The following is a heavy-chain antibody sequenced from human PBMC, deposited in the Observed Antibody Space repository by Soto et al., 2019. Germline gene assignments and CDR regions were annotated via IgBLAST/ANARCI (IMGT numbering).Heavy chain of an antibody. J-gene: IGHJ6*02. CDR2: ISSNGGST. V-gene: IGHV3-64D*08. D-gene: IGHD6-13*01. CDR3: VKDPSTIAAAAPYYYGMDV. Sequence: GGSLRLSCSASGFTFSSYAMHWVRQAPGKGLEYVSAISSNGGSTYYADSVKGRFTISRDNSKNTLYLQMSSLRAEDTAVYYCVKDPSTIAAAAPYYYGMDVWGQGTTVTVSS. CDR1: GFTFSSYA.